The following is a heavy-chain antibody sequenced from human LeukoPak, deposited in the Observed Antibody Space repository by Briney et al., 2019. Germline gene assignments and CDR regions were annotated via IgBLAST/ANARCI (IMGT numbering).Heavy chain of an antibody. D-gene: IGHD2-15*01. CDR2: VYYSGST. CDR1: GGSVSSSGYY. J-gene: IGHJ4*02. Sequence: AETLSLTCTVSGGSVSSSGYYWSWLRQPPGKGLEWIAYVYYSGSTNYNPSLNSRVPISVDPSKNQFSLNLSSVTAADTAVYYCAEDSMLAATRDYVDYWGQGTLVTVSS. V-gene: IGHV4-61*08. CDR3: AEDSMLAATRDYVDY.